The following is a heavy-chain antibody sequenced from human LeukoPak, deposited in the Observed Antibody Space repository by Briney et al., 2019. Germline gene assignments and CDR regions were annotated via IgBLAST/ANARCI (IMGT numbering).Heavy chain of an antibody. D-gene: IGHD2-15*01. CDR2: IGTAGDT. Sequence: GGSLRLSCAAAGFTFSSYDMLWVPPATGKGLEWVSAIGTAGDTYYPGSVKGRFTISRENAKNSLYLQMNSVRAGDTAVYYCARGYCSGGSCYYYYGMDVWGQGTTVTVSS. CDR1: GFTFSSYD. J-gene: IGHJ6*02. V-gene: IGHV3-13*01. CDR3: ARGYCSGGSCYYYYGMDV.